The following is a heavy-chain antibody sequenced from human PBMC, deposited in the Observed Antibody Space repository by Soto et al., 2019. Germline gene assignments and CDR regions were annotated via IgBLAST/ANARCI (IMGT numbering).Heavy chain of an antibody. CDR2: IIPIFGTA. J-gene: IGHJ4*02. V-gene: IGHV1-69*13. Sequence: SVKVSCKASGGTFSSYAISWVRQAPGQGLEWMGGIIPIFGTANYAQKFQGRVTMTADESTSTAYMELSSLRSEHTAVYYCARDAAPYYYDSSCYYLFNYWRQGTLVTVSS. CDR1: GGTFSSYA. CDR3: ARDAAPYYYDSSCYYLFNY. D-gene: IGHD3-22*01.